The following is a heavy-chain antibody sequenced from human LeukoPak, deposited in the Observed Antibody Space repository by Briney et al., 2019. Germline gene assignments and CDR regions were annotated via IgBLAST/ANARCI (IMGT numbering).Heavy chain of an antibody. CDR3: ARRSSSWLPFDY. CDR2: IYYSGST. D-gene: IGHD6-13*01. Sequence: SQTLSLTCTVSGGSISSYYRSWIRQPPGKGLEWIGYIYYSGSTNYNPSLKSRVTISVDTSKNQFSLKLSSVTAADTAVYYCARRSSSWLPFDYWGQGTLVTVSS. V-gene: IGHV4-59*08. J-gene: IGHJ4*02. CDR1: GGSISSYY.